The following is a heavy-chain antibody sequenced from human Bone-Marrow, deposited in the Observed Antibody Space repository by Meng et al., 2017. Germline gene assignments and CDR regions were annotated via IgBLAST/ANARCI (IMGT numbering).Heavy chain of an antibody. Sequence: GGSLRLSCAASGFTFTDYYMIWIRQAPGKGLGLVSYIDGSGSGKVYADSVKGRFTISRDNAKKSLFLEMNSLRDEDTAMYYCARWVVSSGWYFDSWGQGTLVTVSS. V-gene: IGHV3-11*04. J-gene: IGHJ4*02. D-gene: IGHD6-19*01. CDR3: ARWVVSSGWYFDS. CDR1: GFTFTDYY. CDR2: IDGSGSGK.